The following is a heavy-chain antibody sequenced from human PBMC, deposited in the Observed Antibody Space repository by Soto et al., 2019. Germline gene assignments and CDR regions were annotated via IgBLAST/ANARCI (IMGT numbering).Heavy chain of an antibody. J-gene: IGHJ5*02. CDR3: ARGGGVPALGDP. D-gene: IGHD3-16*01. V-gene: IGHV4-4*07. CDR1: GVSMRNSY. Sequence: QVQLEEWGPGLVKPSETLSLICSVSGVSMRNSYWTWIRQSAGKGLEWIGRISTSGHTNYNPSLNSRLTMSVDTSKNQVSLKLTSVTAADTAVYYCARGGGVPALGDPWGQGALVTVSS. CDR2: ISTSGHT.